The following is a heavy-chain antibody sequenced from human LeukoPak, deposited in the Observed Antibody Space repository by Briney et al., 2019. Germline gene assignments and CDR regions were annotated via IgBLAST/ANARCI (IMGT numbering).Heavy chain of an antibody. Sequence: GASVKVSCKASGYTFISYDINWVRQATGQGLEWMGWMNPNSGNTGYAQKFQGRVTMTRNTSISTAYMELSSLRSEDTAVYYCARGPANIVGATDYWGQGTLVTVSS. CDR2: MNPNSGNT. CDR3: ARGPANIVGATDY. J-gene: IGHJ4*02. CDR1: GYTFISYD. D-gene: IGHD1-26*01. V-gene: IGHV1-8*01.